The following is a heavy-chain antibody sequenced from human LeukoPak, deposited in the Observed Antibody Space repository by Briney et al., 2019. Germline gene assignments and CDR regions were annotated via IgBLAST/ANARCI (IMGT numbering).Heavy chain of an antibody. J-gene: IGHJ4*02. CDR3: ARRYCTGTTCYTGFDY. D-gene: IGHD2-2*02. CDR1: GFAFRNYA. Sequence: GGSLRLSCAASGFAFRNYAMSWVRQPPGKGLEWVSGISAGGSNTFYADSVKGRLTISRDNSQDTLYLQMNSLRADDTAVYYCARRYCTGTTCYTGFDYWGRGTLVTVSS. CDR2: ISAGGSNT. V-gene: IGHV3-23*01.